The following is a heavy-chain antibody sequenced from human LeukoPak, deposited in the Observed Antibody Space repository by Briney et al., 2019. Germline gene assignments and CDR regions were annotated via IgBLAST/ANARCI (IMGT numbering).Heavy chain of an antibody. D-gene: IGHD5-12*01. V-gene: IGHV3-33*01. Sequence: PGGSLRLSCAASGFTFSSYGMHWVRQAPGKGLEWVALIWYDGSSKYYRDSVKGRFTISRDNSKNTLYLQMNSLRGEDTAVYYCAREMGLNIVATFGYWGQGTLVTVSS. CDR1: GFTFSSYG. CDR2: IWYDGSSK. J-gene: IGHJ4*02. CDR3: AREMGLNIVATFGY.